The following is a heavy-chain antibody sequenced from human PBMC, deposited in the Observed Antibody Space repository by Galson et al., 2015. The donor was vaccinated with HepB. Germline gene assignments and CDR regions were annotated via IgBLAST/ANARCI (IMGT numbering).Heavy chain of an antibody. J-gene: IGHJ4*02. CDR2: IYPDGHIT. V-gene: IGHV3-23*01. CDR3: AKDFCRADNCDPFDY. Sequence: SLRLSCAASGLTFTNYAMSWVRQAPGKGLEWVSGIYPDGHITYYADSVKGRFTISRDDSKNTVYLQMSSVRVEDTAVYFCAKDFCRADNCDPFDYWGQGTLVTVSS. CDR1: GLTFTNYA. D-gene: IGHD2-15*01.